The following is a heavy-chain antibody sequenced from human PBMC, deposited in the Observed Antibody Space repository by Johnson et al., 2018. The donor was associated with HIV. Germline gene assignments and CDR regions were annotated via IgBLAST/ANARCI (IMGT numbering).Heavy chain of an antibody. Sequence: VQLVESGGVVVQPGGSLRLSCAASGFTFDDYTMHWVRQAPGKGLEWVSLISWDGGSTYYADSVKGRFTISRDNSKNTLYLQMNSLRAEDTAVYYCASRGDCGGDCYSAFDIWGQGTMVTVSS. CDR3: ASRGDCGGDCYSAFDI. V-gene: IGHV3-43*01. D-gene: IGHD2-21*02. CDR1: GFTFDDYT. CDR2: ISWDGGST. J-gene: IGHJ3*02.